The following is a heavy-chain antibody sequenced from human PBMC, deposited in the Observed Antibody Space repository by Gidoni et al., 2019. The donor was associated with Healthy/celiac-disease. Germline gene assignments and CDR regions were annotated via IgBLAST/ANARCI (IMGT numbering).Heavy chain of an antibody. CDR1: GFTFISYE. CDR3: ARWVRHYYGSGIDY. V-gene: IGHV3-48*03. CDR2: ISSSGSTI. D-gene: IGHD3-10*01. Sequence: EVQLVESGGGLVQPGGSLRLSCAASGFTFISYEMNWVRQAPGKGLEWGSYISSSGSTIYYADSVKGRFTISRDKAKNSLYLQMNSLRAEDTAVYYWARWVRHYYGSGIDYWGQGTLVTVSS. J-gene: IGHJ4*02.